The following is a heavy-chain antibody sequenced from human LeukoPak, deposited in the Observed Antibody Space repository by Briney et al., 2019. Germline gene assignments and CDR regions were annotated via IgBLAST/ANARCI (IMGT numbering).Heavy chain of an antibody. CDR2: IYSSGST. CDR1: GGSISGYY. V-gene: IGHV4-4*07. D-gene: IGHD3-3*01. J-gene: IGHJ6*03. Sequence: SETLSLTCTVSGGSISGYYWSWIRQPAGKGLEWIGRIYSSGSTNYNPSLKSRATISVDTSKNQFSLKLSSVTAADTAVYYCARVVVFGVVSSDYYYYYMDVWGKGTTVTVSS. CDR3: ARVVVFGVVSSDYYYYYMDV.